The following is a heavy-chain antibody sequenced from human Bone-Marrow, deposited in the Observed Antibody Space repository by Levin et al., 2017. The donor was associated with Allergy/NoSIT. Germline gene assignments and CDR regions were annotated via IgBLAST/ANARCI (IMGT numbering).Heavy chain of an antibody. D-gene: IGHD4-11*01. CDR2: ISGSGGST. Sequence: GESLKISCAASGFTFSSYAMSWVRQAPGKGLEWVSAISGSGGSTYYADSVKGRFTISRDNSKNTLYLQMNSLRAEDTAVYYCAKALGSFDYSNYAYWGQGTLVTVSS. V-gene: IGHV3-23*01. J-gene: IGHJ4*02. CDR3: AKALGSFDYSNYAY. CDR1: GFTFSSYA.